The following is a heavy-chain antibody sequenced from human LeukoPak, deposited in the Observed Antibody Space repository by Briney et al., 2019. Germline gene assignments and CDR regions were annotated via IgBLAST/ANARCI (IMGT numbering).Heavy chain of an antibody. V-gene: IGHV3-23*01. CDR3: AKYDSSGLLGFDI. CDR1: GFTFSSYG. CDR2: ISGSGGST. Sequence: GGSLRLSCAASGFTFSSYGMSWVRQAPGKGLEWVSAISGSGGSTYYADSVKGRFTISRDNSKNTLYLQMNSLRVEDTAVYYCAKYDSSGLLGFDIWGQGTMVTVSS. D-gene: IGHD3-22*01. J-gene: IGHJ3*02.